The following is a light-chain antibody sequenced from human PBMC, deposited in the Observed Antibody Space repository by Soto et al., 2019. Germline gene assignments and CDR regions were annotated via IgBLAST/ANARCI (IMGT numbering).Light chain of an antibody. CDR1: SSDVGGYNY. J-gene: IGLJ2*01. Sequence: QSALTQPRSVSGSPGQSVTISCTGTSSDVGGYNYVSWYQQHPGKAPKLMIYDVSKRPSGVPDRFSGSKSVNTASLTISGLQAEDEADYYCCSYAGSYTLRVVFGGGTKLTVL. CDR2: DVS. CDR3: CSYAGSYTLRVV. V-gene: IGLV2-11*01.